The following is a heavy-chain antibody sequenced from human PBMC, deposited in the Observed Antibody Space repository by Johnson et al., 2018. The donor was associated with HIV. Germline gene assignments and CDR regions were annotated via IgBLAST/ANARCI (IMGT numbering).Heavy chain of an antibody. D-gene: IGHD3-10*01. CDR1: GFTFSSYA. Sequence: VQLVESGGGLVQPGGSLRLSCAASGFTFSSYAMSWVRQAPGKGLEWVSAISGSGGSTYYADSVKGRFTISRGNSKNTLYLQMNSLRAEDTAVYYCAKGATYYYGSGSYYTGSAFDIWGQGTMVTVSS. J-gene: IGHJ3*02. CDR3: AKGATYYYGSGSYYTGSAFDI. V-gene: IGHV3-23*04. CDR2: ISGSGGST.